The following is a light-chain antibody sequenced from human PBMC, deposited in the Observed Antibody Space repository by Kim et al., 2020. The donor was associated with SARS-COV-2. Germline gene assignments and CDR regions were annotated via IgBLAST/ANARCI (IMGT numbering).Light chain of an antibody. CDR1: QYNRND. Sequence: PSVGDRVSITGRASQYNRNDLGWYQQSPGSAPKRLFYCASGLRGGVPTRCSHSWSGTEFAHTIGSVQPEDFALHFCVRYSSYPFTFGRRTRLDIK. V-gene: IGKV1-17*01. CDR2: CAS. CDR3: VRYSSYPFT. J-gene: IGKJ5*01.